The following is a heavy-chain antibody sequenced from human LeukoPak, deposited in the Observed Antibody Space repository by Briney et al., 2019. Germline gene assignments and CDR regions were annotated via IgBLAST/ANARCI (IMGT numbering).Heavy chain of an antibody. V-gene: IGHV4-34*01. Sequence: SETLSLTCAVYGGSFSGYYWSWIRQPPGKGPEWIGEINHSGSTNYNPSLKSRVTISVDTSKNQFSLKLSSVTAADTAVYYCARGALGAGSGWYHRWGQGTLVTASS. CDR3: ARGALGAGSGWYHR. CDR2: INHSGST. J-gene: IGHJ4*02. D-gene: IGHD6-19*01. CDR1: GGSFSGYY.